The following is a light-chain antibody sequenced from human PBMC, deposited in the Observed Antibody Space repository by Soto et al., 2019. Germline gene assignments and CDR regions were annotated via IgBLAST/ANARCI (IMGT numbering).Light chain of an antibody. V-gene: IGKV3-15*01. J-gene: IGKJ1*01. Sequence: EVVMTQSPVTLSVSPWEREKLSCRASQSVSSNLAWYQQKPGQAPRLLIYDASTRATGIPAKFSGSGSGTEFTLTISSLQSEDFAVYYCQQYNNWPTWTFGQGTKVDIK. CDR1: QSVSSN. CDR2: DAS. CDR3: QQYNNWPTWT.